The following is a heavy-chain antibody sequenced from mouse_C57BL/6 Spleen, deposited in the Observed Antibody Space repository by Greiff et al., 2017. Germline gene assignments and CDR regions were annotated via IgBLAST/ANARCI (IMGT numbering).Heavy chain of an antibody. V-gene: IGHV5-9*01. CDR1: GFTFSSYT. Sequence: EVMLVESGGGLVKPGGSLKLSCAASGFTFSSYTMSWVRQTPEKRLEWVATISGGGGNTYYPDSVKGRFTISRDNAKNTLYLQMSSLRSEDTALYYCARRYYGSSYGFAYWGQGTLVTVSA. CDR3: ARRYYGSSYGFAY. CDR2: ISGGGGNT. J-gene: IGHJ3*01. D-gene: IGHD1-1*01.